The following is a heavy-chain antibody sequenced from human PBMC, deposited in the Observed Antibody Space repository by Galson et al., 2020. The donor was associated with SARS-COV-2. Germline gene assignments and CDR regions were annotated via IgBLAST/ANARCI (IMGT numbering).Heavy chain of an antibody. J-gene: IGHJ4*02. CDR2: ISWNSGSI. D-gene: IGHD3-10*01. Sequence: SLRLSCAASGFTFDDYAMHWVRQAPGKGLEWVSGISWNSGSIGYADSVKGRFTISRDNAKNSLYLQMNSLRAEDTALYYCAKDMGDYGSGSGIFAWGEFDYWGQGTLVTVSS. CDR3: AKDMGDYGSGSGIFAWGEFDY. CDR1: GFTFDDYA. V-gene: IGHV3-9*01.